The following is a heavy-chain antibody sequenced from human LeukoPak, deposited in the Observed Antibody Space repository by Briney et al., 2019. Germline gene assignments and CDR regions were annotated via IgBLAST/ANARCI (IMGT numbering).Heavy chain of an antibody. CDR1: GFTFSNYG. V-gene: IGHV3-30*03. CDR2: ISYDGNEK. Sequence: PGGSLRLSCAASGFTFSNYGMHWVRQAPGKGLEWVAVISYDGNEKYYADSVKGRFTISRDNAKNTLNLQMNSLRAEDTAVYYCARDLGQYYDTSDNWFDPWGQGTLVTVSS. CDR3: ARDLGQYYDTSDNWFDP. J-gene: IGHJ5*02. D-gene: IGHD3-22*01.